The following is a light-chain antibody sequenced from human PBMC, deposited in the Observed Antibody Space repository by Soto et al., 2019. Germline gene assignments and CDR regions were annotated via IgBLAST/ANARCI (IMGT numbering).Light chain of an antibody. Sequence: EIVLTQSPGTLSLSPGERATLSCRASQSDSTSYLAWYQQKPGQAPRLLIYGASSRATGIPDRFSGSGSGTDFTLTISRLEPEDFAVYYCQQYGISPPLTFGQGTKVDIK. J-gene: IGKJ1*01. CDR2: GAS. V-gene: IGKV3-20*01. CDR3: QQYGISPPLT. CDR1: QSDSTSY.